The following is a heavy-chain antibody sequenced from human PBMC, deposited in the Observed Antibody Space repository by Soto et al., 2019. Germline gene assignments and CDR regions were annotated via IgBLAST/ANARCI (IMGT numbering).Heavy chain of an antibody. CDR1: GYSLTDLS. J-gene: IGHJ4*02. CDR2: FDPEDGET. D-gene: IGHD3-3*01. CDR3: ATHRSGRFLEWLPAGSLGY. Sequence: ASVKVSCKVSGYSLTDLSMQWVRQAPGKGLEWMGGFDPEDGETIYAQKFQGRVTMTEDTATDTAYMELSSLRSEDTAVYYCATHRSGRFLEWLPAGSLGYWGPGTLVTVSS. V-gene: IGHV1-24*01.